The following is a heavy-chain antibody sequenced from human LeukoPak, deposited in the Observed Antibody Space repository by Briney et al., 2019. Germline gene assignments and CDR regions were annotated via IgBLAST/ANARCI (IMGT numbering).Heavy chain of an antibody. CDR3: AARGDALDY. V-gene: IGHV3-33*01. Sequence: GRSLRLSCAASGFTISSYGIHWVRQAPGKGLEWVAVIWYDGSNKYYADSVKGRFTISRDNSKNTLYLQMNSLRAENTAVYYCAARGDALDYWGQGTLVTVSS. D-gene: IGHD2-21*01. CDR2: IWYDGSNK. J-gene: IGHJ4*02. CDR1: GFTISSYG.